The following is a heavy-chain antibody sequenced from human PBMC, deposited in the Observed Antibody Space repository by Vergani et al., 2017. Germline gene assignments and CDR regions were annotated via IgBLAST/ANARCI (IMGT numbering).Heavy chain of an antibody. D-gene: IGHD2-15*01. J-gene: IGHJ6*02. CDR2: IHHSGDT. Sequence: QVQLQESGPGLVKPSETLTLTCDVSDSSIMTNPYWGWFRQSPGKGLEWIGCIHHSGDTHYNSSLKSRVSISIVSSSKLSMSLTSVTAADTAIYYCARHRGTWGFFPSSYFYGMDVWGHGTTVTVSS. CDR3: ARHRGTWGFFPSSYFYGMDV. CDR1: DSSIMTNPY. V-gene: IGHV4-38-2*01.